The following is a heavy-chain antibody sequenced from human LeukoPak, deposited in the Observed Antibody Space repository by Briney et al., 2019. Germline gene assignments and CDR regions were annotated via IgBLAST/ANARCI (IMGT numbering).Heavy chain of an antibody. Sequence: SETLSLTCAVYGGSFSGHSWSWIRQAPGKGLEWIGEISHTGGINYNPSLKSRVTISVDTSKNQFSLKLSSVTAADTAVYYCARRYYDSSGYNFDYWGQGTLVTVSS. D-gene: IGHD3-22*01. CDR3: ARRYYDSSGYNFDY. CDR1: GGSFSGHS. CDR2: ISHTGGI. J-gene: IGHJ4*02. V-gene: IGHV4-34*01.